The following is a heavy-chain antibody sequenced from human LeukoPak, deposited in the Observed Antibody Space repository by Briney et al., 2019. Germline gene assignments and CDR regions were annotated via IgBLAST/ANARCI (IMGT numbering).Heavy chain of an antibody. V-gene: IGHV3-30*03. Sequence: PGGSLRLSCAAYGFTFSSYGMSWVRQAPGKGLEWVAVISYDGSNKYYADSVKGRFTISRYNSKNTLYLQMNSLRSEDTAGYYCARAAEAALLASGGQETLFTVSP. J-gene: IGHJ4*02. D-gene: IGHD6-13*01. CDR2: ISYDGSNK. CDR1: GFTFSSYG. CDR3: ARAAEAALLAS.